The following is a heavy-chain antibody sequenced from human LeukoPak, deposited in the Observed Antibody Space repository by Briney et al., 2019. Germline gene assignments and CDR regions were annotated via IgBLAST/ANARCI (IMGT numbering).Heavy chain of an antibody. CDR2: IIPNSGGT. CDR3: ARDRSPAAVWSQLVPYYYYYGMDV. V-gene: IGHV1-2*06. D-gene: IGHD6-13*01. J-gene: IGHJ6*02. Sequence: ASVKVSCKASGYTFTGHYIHWVRQAPGQGLEWMGRIIPNSGGTKYAKKFQGRVTMTRDTSISTAYMELSRLGSDDTAVYYCARDRSPAAVWSQLVPYYYYYGMDVWGQGTTVTVSS. CDR1: GYTFTGHY.